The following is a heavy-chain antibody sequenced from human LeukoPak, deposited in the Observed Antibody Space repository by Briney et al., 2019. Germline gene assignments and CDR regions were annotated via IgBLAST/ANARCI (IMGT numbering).Heavy chain of an antibody. CDR2: IIPIFGTA. Sequence: SVKVSCKASGGTFSSYAISWVRQAPGQGLEWMGGIIPIFGTANYAQKFQGRVTITADESTSTAYMELSSLGSEDTAVYYCARAYKSSSWYQTHWFDPWGQGTLVTVSS. J-gene: IGHJ5*02. D-gene: IGHD6-13*01. V-gene: IGHV1-69*13. CDR1: GGTFSSYA. CDR3: ARAYKSSSWYQTHWFDP.